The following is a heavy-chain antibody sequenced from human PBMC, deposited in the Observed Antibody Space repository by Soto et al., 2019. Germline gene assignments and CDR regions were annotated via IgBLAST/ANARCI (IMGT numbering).Heavy chain of an antibody. CDR1: GFPFSSFV. V-gene: IGHV3-23*01. CDR3: AQGNYGSGTYS. J-gene: IGHJ5*02. Sequence: GGSLRLSCAASGFPFSSFVMIWVRQAPGKGLEWVSAIRASTTDTYYADSVKGRFTISRDNFKNTLYLQMNSLRAEDTAVYFCAQGNYGSGTYSWGQGTLVTVSS. D-gene: IGHD3-10*01. CDR2: IRASTTDT.